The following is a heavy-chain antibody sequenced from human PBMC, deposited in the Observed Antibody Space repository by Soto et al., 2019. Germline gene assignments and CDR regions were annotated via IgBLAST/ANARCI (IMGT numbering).Heavy chain of an antibody. D-gene: IGHD3-10*01. Sequence: EVQLVESGGGLVQSGGSLRLSCAASGFTFSNCWMHWVRQAPGKGLVWVSRINSDESVTGYADSVKGRFTISRDNAKNTLYLQMNSLRDEDTAVYYCARAGYGSGSYHFDYWGQGTLVTVSS. J-gene: IGHJ4*02. CDR1: GFTFSNCW. CDR2: INSDESVT. CDR3: ARAGYGSGSYHFDY. V-gene: IGHV3-74*01.